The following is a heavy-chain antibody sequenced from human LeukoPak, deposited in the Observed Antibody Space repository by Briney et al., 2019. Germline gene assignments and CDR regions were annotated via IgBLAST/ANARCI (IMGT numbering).Heavy chain of an antibody. CDR2: ISAGADST. J-gene: IGHJ4*02. D-gene: IGHD1-26*01. V-gene: IGHV3-23*01. CDR3: AKDRGGIVGATTVFDY. CDR1: TFTFSSYA. Sequence: PGGSLRLSCAASTFTFSSYAMSWVRQAPGKGLEWVSAISAGADSTYYADSVKGRFTISRDNSKNTLYLQMNSLRAEDTAVYYCAKDRGGIVGATTVFDYWGQGTLVTVSS.